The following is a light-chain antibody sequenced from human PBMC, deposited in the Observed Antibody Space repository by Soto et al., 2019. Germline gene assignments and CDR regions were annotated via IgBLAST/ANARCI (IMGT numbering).Light chain of an antibody. J-gene: IGLJ1*01. V-gene: IGLV2-14*03. CDR3: SSYTSSSTHV. CDR1: SSDIGGFTF. CDR2: DVN. Sequence: QSALTQPASVSGSPGQSITISCTGTSSDIGGFTFVSWYQQHPGKVPKLMIFDVNRRPSGVSDRFSGSKSGNTASLTISGLQADDEGDYYCSSYTSSSTHVFGSGTKVTVL.